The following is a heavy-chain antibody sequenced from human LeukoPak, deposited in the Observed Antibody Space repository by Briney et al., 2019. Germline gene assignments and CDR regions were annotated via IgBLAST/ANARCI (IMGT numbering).Heavy chain of an antibody. V-gene: IGHV1-69*06. CDR1: GGTFSSYA. J-gene: IGHJ4*02. CDR3: ARAKQQPYPSFDY. D-gene: IGHD6-13*01. Sequence: GASVKVSRKASGGTFSSYAISWVRQASGQGLEWMGGIIPIFGTANYAQKFQGRVTITADKSTSTAYMELSSLRSEDTAVYYCARAKQQPYPSFDYWGQGTLVTVSS. CDR2: IIPIFGTA.